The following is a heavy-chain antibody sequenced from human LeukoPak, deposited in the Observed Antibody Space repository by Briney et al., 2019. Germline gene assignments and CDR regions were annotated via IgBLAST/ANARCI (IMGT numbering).Heavy chain of an antibody. CDR2: ISSSGST. D-gene: IGHD2-2*02. J-gene: IGHJ5*02. CDR1: GGSISSYY. V-gene: IGHV4-59*01. CDR3: AREFYTALRS. Sequence: SETLSLTCPVSGGSISSYYWSWLRQPPGKGLEWIGYISSSGSTNYNPSLKSRVTISVDTSKNQFSLKLSSVTAADTAVYYCAREFYTALRSWGQGTLVTVSS.